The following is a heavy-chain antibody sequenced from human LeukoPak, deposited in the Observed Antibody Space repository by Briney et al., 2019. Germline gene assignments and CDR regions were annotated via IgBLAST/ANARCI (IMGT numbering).Heavy chain of an antibody. CDR3: ARVARDYFLWSDPIETFYFDS. V-gene: IGHV3-48*03. Sequence: GGSLRLSCTASGFTFSSYEMNWVRQAPGKGLEWISYISKSGGPIYYADSVQGRFTISRENAKNSLYLQMNSLRAEDTAIYYCARVARDYFLWSDPIETFYFDSWGQGTLVTVSS. CDR1: GFTFSSYE. J-gene: IGHJ4*02. CDR2: ISKSGGPI. D-gene: IGHD3-3*01.